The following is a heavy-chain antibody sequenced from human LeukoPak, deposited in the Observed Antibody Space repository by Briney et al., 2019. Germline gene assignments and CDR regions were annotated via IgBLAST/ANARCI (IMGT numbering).Heavy chain of an antibody. CDR1: GGSFSGYY. V-gene: IGHV4-34*01. CDR2: INHSGST. Sequence: PSETLSLTCAVYGGSFSGYYWSWIRQPPGKGLEWIGEINHSGSTNYNPSLESRVTISVDTSKNQFSLKLSSVTAADTAVYYCARRVRSFDYWGQGTLVTVSS. J-gene: IGHJ4*02. CDR3: ARRVRSFDY.